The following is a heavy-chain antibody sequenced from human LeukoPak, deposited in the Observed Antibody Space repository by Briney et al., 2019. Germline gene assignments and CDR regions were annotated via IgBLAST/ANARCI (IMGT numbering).Heavy chain of an antibody. CDR1: GFTFSSYW. Sequence: GGSLRLSCAASGFTFSSYWMTWVRQAPGKGPEWVANIKEDGSQKDYVDSVRGRFTISRDNAKNSLFLQMNSLRAEDTAVYYCARRGGSSSRRSPVDYWGQGTLVTVSS. CDR3: ARRGGSSSRRSPVDY. V-gene: IGHV3-7*01. J-gene: IGHJ4*02. CDR2: IKEDGSQK. D-gene: IGHD6-6*01.